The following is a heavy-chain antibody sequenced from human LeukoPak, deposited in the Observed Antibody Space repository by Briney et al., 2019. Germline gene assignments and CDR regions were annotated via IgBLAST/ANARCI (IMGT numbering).Heavy chain of an antibody. J-gene: IGHJ3*01. Sequence: GTSLRLSCKTSGFIFSNYAMHWVRQAPGKGLDWVAMIWHDGATKFYADSVKGRFTISRDNSKDTLYLQMDSLRAEDTAVFYCARELLGEGPDAFDVWGQGTIVTVS. CDR2: IWHDGATK. D-gene: IGHD3-16*01. CDR1: GFIFSNYA. V-gene: IGHV3-33*01. CDR3: ARELLGEGPDAFDV.